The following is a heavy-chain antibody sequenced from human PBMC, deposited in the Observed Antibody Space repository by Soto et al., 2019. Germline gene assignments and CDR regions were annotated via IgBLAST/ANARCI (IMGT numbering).Heavy chain of an antibody. V-gene: IGHV4-30-4*01. CDR2: IYYSGST. Sequence: SETLSLTCTVPGGSISSGDYYWSWIRQPPGKGLEWIGYIYYSGSTYYNPSLKSRVTISVDTSKNQFSLKLSSVTAADTAVYYCARVRYYYDSSGYGSDYWGQGTLVTVSS. D-gene: IGHD3-22*01. CDR1: GGSISSGDYY. J-gene: IGHJ4*02. CDR3: ARVRYYYDSSGYGSDY.